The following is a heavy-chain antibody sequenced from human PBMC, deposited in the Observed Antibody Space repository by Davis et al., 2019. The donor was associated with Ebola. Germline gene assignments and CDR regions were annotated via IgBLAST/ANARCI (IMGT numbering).Heavy chain of an antibody. Sequence: PGGSLRLSCKTSGYSFTSYWTGWVRQMPGKGLEWMGIIYPGDSETRYSPSFQGQVAISADKSTDTAYLQWSSLKASDTAMYYCARHGITGTTIDFWGQGTLVTVAS. CDR1: GYSFTSYW. V-gene: IGHV5-51*01. CDR3: ARHGITGTTIDF. D-gene: IGHD1-7*01. J-gene: IGHJ4*02. CDR2: IYPGDSET.